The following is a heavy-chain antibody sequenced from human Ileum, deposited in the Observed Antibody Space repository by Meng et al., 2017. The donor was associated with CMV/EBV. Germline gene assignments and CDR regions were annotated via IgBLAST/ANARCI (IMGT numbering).Heavy chain of an antibody. J-gene: IGHJ4*02. V-gene: IGHV1-18*04. CDR3: ARGVAFDY. CDR1: GYTFRDYG. Sequence: RGSCKATGYTFRDYGVSWVRQAPGQGLEWIGWISAFNGNTDYARSLQGRVTMTTETSTATAFLDLKSLRSNDTAIYYCARGVAFDYWGQGSLVTVSS. D-gene: IGHD2-15*01. CDR2: ISAFNGNT.